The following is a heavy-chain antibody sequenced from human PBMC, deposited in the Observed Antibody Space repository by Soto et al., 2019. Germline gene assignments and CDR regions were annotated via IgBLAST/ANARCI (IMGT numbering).Heavy chain of an antibody. CDR2: MNPNSGNT. D-gene: IGHD6-6*01. J-gene: IGHJ6*02. Sequence: ASVKVSCKASGGTFSSYDINWVRQATGQGLEWMGWMNPNSGNTGYAQKFQGRVTMTRNTSISTAYMELSSLRSEDTAVYYCASGLYSSSSYYYYYYGMDVWGQGTTVTVSS. CDR3: ASGLYSSSSYYYYYYGMDV. V-gene: IGHV1-8*02. CDR1: GGTFSSYD.